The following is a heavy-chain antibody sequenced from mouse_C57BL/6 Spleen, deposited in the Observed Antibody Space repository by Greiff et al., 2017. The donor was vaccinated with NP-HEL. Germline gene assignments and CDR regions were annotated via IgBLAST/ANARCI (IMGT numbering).Heavy chain of an antibody. J-gene: IGHJ1*03. CDR1: GYSITSGYY. Sequence: ESGPGLVKPSQSLSLTCSVTGYSITSGYYWNWIRQFPGNKLEWMGYISYDGSNNYNPSLKNRISITRDTSKNQFFLKLNSVTTEDTATYYCARDGVITTVVATKYFDVWGTGTTVTVSS. V-gene: IGHV3-6*01. CDR2: ISYDGSN. D-gene: IGHD1-1*01. CDR3: ARDGVITTVVATKYFDV.